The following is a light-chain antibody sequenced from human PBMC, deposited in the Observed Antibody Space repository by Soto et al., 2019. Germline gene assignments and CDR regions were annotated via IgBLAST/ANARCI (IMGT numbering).Light chain of an antibody. CDR2: GAS. CDR1: QSIRTD. V-gene: IGKV3-20*01. J-gene: IGKJ1*01. Sequence: EIVLTQSPGTLSLSPGERATLXCRASQSIRTDLAWYQQKPGQAPRLLIYGASNRATGIPDRFSGSGSGTDFTLTISRLEPEDFAVYYCQQYGSSGTFGQGTKVDIK. CDR3: QQYGSSGT.